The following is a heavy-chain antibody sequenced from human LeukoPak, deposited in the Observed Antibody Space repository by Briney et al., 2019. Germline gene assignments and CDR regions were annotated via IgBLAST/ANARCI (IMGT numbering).Heavy chain of an antibody. CDR3: ARDHSSSWYYNWFDP. Sequence: SETLSLTCTVSGGSISSGSYYWSWIRQPAGKGLEWIGYIYYSGSTNYNPSLKSRVTISVDTSKNQFSLKLSSVTAADTAVYYCARDHSSSWYYNWFDPWGQGTLVTVSS. CDR2: IYYSGST. CDR1: GGSISSGSYY. J-gene: IGHJ5*02. V-gene: IGHV4-61*10. D-gene: IGHD6-13*01.